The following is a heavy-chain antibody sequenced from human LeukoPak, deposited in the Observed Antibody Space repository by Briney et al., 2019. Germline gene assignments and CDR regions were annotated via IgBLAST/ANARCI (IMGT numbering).Heavy chain of an antibody. Sequence: GGSLRLSCAASGFTFSSYGMHWVRQSPGKGLEWISYIDDSSGAIYYADSVKGRFAISRDNAKNSLYLQMNSLRAEDTAVYYCARSSISSSYTYWGQGTLVTVSS. CDR1: GFTFSSYG. CDR3: ARSSISSSYTY. CDR2: IDDSSGAI. V-gene: IGHV3-48*04. D-gene: IGHD2-2*02. J-gene: IGHJ4*02.